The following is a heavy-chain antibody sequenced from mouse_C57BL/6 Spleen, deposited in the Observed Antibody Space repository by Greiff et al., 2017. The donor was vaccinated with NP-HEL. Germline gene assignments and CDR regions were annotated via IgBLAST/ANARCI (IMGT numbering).Heavy chain of an antibody. CDR2: ISSGSSTI. CDR3: ARLGQGYYFDY. V-gene: IGHV5-17*01. D-gene: IGHD4-1*01. CDR1: GFTFSDYG. J-gene: IGHJ2*01. Sequence: EVKLVESGGGLVKPGGSLKLSCAASGFTFSDYGMHWVRQAPEKGLEWVAYISSGSSTIYYADTVKGRFTIYRDNAKNTLFLQMTSLRSEDTAMYYCARLGQGYYFDYWGQGTTLTVAS.